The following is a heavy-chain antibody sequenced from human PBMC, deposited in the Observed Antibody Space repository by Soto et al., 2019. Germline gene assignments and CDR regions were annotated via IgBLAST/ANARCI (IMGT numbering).Heavy chain of an antibody. D-gene: IGHD2-21*02. CDR1: GYSLTDYY. Sequence: QVQLVQSGAEVKEPGASVKVSCKASGYSLTDYYMHWGRQAPGQGLEWLGWINPSTGVTQLAQKFQGRVTLTRDTSISTAYMELSRLRSDDTALYYCVRSPGDFRYGLDVWGQGTTVTVSS. J-gene: IGHJ6*02. CDR3: VRSPGDFRYGLDV. V-gene: IGHV1-2*02. CDR2: INPSTGVT.